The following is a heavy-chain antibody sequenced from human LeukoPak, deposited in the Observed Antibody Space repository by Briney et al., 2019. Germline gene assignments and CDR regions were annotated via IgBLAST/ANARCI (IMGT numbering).Heavy chain of an antibody. V-gene: IGHV4-39*07. J-gene: IGHJ4*02. CDR3: ARGIRGYSYGYHY. D-gene: IGHD5-18*01. CDR1: GGSISSGGYY. CDR2: INHSGST. Sequence: PSGTLSLTCTVSGGSISSGGYYWSWIRQPPGKGLEWIGEINHSGSTNYNPSLKSRVTISVDTSKNQFSLKLSSVTAADTAVYYCARGIRGYSYGYHYWGQGTLVTVSS.